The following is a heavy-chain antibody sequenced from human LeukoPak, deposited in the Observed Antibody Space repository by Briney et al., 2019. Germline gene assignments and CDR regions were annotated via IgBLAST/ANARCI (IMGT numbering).Heavy chain of an antibody. Sequence: GGSLRLSCAASGFTFSSYGMHWVRQAPGKGLEWVSGISWNSGSIGYADSVKGRFTISRDNAKNSLYLQMNSLRAEDTALYYCAKVGGYGVYFDYWGQGTLVTVSS. CDR1: GFTFSSYG. V-gene: IGHV3-9*01. D-gene: IGHD1-26*01. J-gene: IGHJ4*02. CDR2: ISWNSGSI. CDR3: AKVGGYGVYFDY.